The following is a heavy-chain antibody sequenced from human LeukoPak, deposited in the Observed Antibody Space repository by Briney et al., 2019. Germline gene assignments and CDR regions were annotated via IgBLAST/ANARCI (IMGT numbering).Heavy chain of an antibody. CDR1: TFTFSSYW. D-gene: IGHD3-22*01. CDR2: IKQDGSEN. CDR3: ARPNLAYYDRSDFDI. V-gene: IGHV3-7*01. Sequence: GGSLRLSCAASTFTFSSYWMSWVRQAPGKGLEWVAHIKQDGSENYYVDSVKGRFTISRDNAKNSLYLQMNSLRAEDTAVYYCARPNLAYYDRSDFDIWGQGTMVTVSS. J-gene: IGHJ3*02.